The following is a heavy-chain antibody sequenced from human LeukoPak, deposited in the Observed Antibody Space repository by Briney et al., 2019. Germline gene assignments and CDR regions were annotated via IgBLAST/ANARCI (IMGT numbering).Heavy chain of an antibody. D-gene: IGHD2-2*01. Sequence: PGGSLRLSCAASGFTCSSYAMHWVRQDPDKGLEWVAVISYDGSNKYYADSVKGRFTISRDNSKNTLYLQMNSLRAEDTAVYYCARKGNGYVVVPAVPRAFDIWGQGTMVTVSP. CDR2: ISYDGSNK. CDR1: GFTCSSYA. CDR3: ARKGNGYVVVPAVPRAFDI. V-gene: IGHV3-30-3*01. J-gene: IGHJ3*02.